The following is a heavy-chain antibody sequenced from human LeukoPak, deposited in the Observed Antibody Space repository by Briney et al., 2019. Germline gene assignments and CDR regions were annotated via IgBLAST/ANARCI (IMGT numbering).Heavy chain of an antibody. J-gene: IGHJ5*02. D-gene: IGHD1-26*01. Sequence: SETLSLTCTVSGGSISSYYWSWIRQPPGKGLEWIGYIYYSGSTNYNPSLTSRVTISVDTSKNQFSLKLSSVTAADTAVYYCARGLSYITFDPWGQGTLVTVSS. CDR3: ARGLSYITFDP. V-gene: IGHV4-59*01. CDR2: IYYSGST. CDR1: GGSISSYY.